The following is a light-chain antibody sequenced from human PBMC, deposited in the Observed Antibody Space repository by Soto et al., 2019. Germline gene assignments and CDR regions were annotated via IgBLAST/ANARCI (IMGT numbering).Light chain of an antibody. J-gene: IGLJ1*01. V-gene: IGLV1-44*01. CDR3: AARDDSLNRSYV. CDR1: SSNIGSNT. CDR2: SNN. Sequence: QSVLTQPPSASGTPGQRVTISCSGSSSNIGSNTVNWYQQLPGTAPKLLIYSNNQRPSGVPDRFSGSKSGTSASLAISGLQSEDEADYYGAARDDSLNRSYVLGTGTKVTVL.